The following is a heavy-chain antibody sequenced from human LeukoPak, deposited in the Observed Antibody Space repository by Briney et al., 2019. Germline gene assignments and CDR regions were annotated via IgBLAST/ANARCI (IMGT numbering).Heavy chain of an antibody. V-gene: IGHV1-69*05. Sequence: SVKVSCKASGGTFSSYAISWVRQAPGQGLEWMGGIIPIFGTANYAQKFQGRVSMTTDTSTSTAYMELRSLRSDDTAVYYCARALCSGGSCYGGSYFYYYMDVWGKGATVTISS. D-gene: IGHD2-15*01. CDR1: GGTFSSYA. J-gene: IGHJ6*03. CDR2: IIPIFGTA. CDR3: ARALCSGGSCYGGSYFYYYMDV.